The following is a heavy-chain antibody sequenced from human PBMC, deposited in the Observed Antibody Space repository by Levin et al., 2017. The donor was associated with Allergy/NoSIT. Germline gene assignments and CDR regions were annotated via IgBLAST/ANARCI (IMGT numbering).Heavy chain of an antibody. V-gene: IGHV3-9*01. CDR2: INWNRDKI. Sequence: HPGGSLRLSCAASGFTFGDYAMHWVRQAPGKGLEWVSGINWNRDKIGYADSVRARFTISRDNAKNSLYLQMNSLGPEDTALYYCAKGLNWGSPNTFVYWGQGTLVTVSS. CDR3: AKGLNWGSPNTFVY. D-gene: IGHD7-27*01. J-gene: IGHJ4*02. CDR1: GFTFGDYA.